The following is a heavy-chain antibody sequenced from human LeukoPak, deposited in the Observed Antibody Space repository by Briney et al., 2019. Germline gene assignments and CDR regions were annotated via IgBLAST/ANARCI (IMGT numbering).Heavy chain of an antibody. D-gene: IGHD1-26*01. CDR1: GYTFSNSD. CDR2: MNPDSGDT. CDR3: ARGEEIVGASYAFDI. V-gene: IGHV1-8*01. J-gene: IGHJ3*02. Sequence: ASVKVSCKASGYTFSNSDINWVRQATGQGLEWLGWMNPDSGDTGHAQKFQGRVTMTRDTSISTAYMELSRLRSDDTAVYYCARGEEIVGASYAFDIWGQGTMVTVSS.